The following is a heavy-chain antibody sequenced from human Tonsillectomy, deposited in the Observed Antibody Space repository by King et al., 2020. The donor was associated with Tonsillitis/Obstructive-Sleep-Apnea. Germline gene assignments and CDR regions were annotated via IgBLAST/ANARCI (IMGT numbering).Heavy chain of an antibody. CDR3: AKDLSSGWALDY. CDR2: ISYDGSNK. V-gene: IGHV3-30*18. Sequence: VQLVESGGGVVQPGRSLRLSCAASGFGFSSNGMHWVRQAPGKGLEWVAVISYDGSNKYYADSVKGRFTISRDNYKNTLYLQMNSLRADDTTVYYCAKDLSSGWALDYWGQGTLVTVSS. CDR1: GFGFSSNG. J-gene: IGHJ4*02. D-gene: IGHD6-19*01.